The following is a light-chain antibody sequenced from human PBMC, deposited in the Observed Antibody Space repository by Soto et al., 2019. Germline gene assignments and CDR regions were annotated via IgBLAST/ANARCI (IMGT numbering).Light chain of an antibody. Sequence: EIVMTQSPATLSVSPGERATLSCRASQSVSSNLAWYQQKPGQAPRLLFYGASTRATGLPARFSGSGSGTDFPLTISSLQSEDFAVYYCQQSNKWPYTFGQGTKLEFK. CDR1: QSVSSN. J-gene: IGKJ2*01. CDR2: GAS. CDR3: QQSNKWPYT. V-gene: IGKV3-15*01.